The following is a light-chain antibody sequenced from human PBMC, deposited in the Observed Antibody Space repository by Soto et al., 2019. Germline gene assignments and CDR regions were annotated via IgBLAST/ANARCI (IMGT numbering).Light chain of an antibody. J-gene: IGKJ4*01. V-gene: IGKV3-20*01. CDR2: DAS. Sequence: EIVLMSSPDTLSLSPGEQATLSCRASQSVRSNYLTWYQQKPSQAPRSLIYDASSRATGIPDRFSGSGSVTDFTLTICRLEPEDVAVYYFQQYGSTPLTFGGGTKVDI. CDR3: QQYGSTPLT. CDR1: QSVRSNY.